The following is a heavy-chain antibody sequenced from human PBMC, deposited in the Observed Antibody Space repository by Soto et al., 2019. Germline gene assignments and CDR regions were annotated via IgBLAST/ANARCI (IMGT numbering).Heavy chain of an antibody. D-gene: IGHD3-22*01. J-gene: IGHJ6*02. Sequence: QVQLVQSGAEVKKPGSSVTVSCKASGGTFSNYTISWVRQAPGQGLEWMGGIIPIFGTTNYAPKFQGRVKITADEFTSTAYMELSSLRSEDTAVYYCARGAWSDSSGYMHYYGMDVWGQGTTVTVSS. CDR2: IIPIFGTT. CDR1: GGTFSNYT. CDR3: ARGAWSDSSGYMHYYGMDV. V-gene: IGHV1-69*12.